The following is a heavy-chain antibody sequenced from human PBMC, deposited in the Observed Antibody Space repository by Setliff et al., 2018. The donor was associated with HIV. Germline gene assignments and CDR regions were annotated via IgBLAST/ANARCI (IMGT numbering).Heavy chain of an antibody. CDR3: ARGAHPGSAEDYYYYYMDV. CDR1: GYTFTGYY. Sequence: ASVKVSCKASGYTFTGYYMHWVRQAPGQGLEWMGWINPNSGGTNYAQKFQGRVTMTRDTSISTAYMELSRLRSDDTAVYYCARGAHPGSAEDYYYYYMDVWGKGTTVTVSS. J-gene: IGHJ6*03. V-gene: IGHV1-2*02. D-gene: IGHD3-10*01. CDR2: INPNSGGT.